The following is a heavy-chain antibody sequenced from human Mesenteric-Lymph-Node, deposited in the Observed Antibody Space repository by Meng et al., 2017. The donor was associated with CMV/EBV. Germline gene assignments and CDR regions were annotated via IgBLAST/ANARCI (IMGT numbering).Heavy chain of an antibody. J-gene: IGHJ4*02. Sequence: GESLKISCAASGFTFSSYAMNWVRQAPGKGLEWVSGISGSGGTTYYIDSVKGRFTISRDNSNSTLYLQMSSLRAEDTAVYYCANDRPVATTSDFDYWGQGTRVTVSS. V-gene: IGHV3-23*01. CDR1: GFTFSSYA. D-gene: IGHD5-12*01. CDR3: ANDRPVATTSDFDY. CDR2: ISGSGGTT.